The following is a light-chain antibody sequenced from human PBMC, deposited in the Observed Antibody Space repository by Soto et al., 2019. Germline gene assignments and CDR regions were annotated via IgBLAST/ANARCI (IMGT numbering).Light chain of an antibody. V-gene: IGKV3-15*01. J-gene: IGKJ2*01. CDR1: QSVSSN. CDR2: CAS. CDR3: QHYNNWPFT. Sequence: EIVMTQSPATLSVSLGERATLSCRASQSVSSNLAWYKQKPGQPPSLLIYCASARATGIPTRFSGSGSGTEFTLTISSLQSEGFGVYYYQHYNNWPFTFGQWTKLEIK.